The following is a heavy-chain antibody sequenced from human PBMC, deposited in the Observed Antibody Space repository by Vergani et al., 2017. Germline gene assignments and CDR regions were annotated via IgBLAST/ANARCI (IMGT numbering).Heavy chain of an antibody. CDR1: GFTFSSYS. Sequence: EVQLVESGGGLVKPGGSLRLSCAASGFTFSSYSMNWVRQAPGKGLEWVSSISSSSSTIYYADSVKGRFTISRDNAKNSLYLQMNSLRDEDTAVYYCARDDYGDYEPNWFDPWGQGTLVTVSS. V-gene: IGHV3-21*01. J-gene: IGHJ5*02. CDR3: ARDDYGDYEPNWFDP. D-gene: IGHD4-17*01. CDR2: ISSSSSTI.